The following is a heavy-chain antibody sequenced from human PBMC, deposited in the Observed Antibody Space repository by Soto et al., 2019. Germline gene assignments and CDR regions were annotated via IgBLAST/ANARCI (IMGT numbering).Heavy chain of an antibody. CDR2: IKQDGSEK. CDR3: ARGGCSSGSCHTPVEYYCLDV. CDR1: GFTLNTYW. D-gene: IGHD2-15*01. J-gene: IGHJ6*02. V-gene: IGHV3-7*05. Sequence: EVQLVESGGGLVQPGGSLRLSCAASGFTLNTYWMSWVRQAPGKGLGRAANIKQDGSEKYYGDSVRGRFTIARDNAKISLYLQMSSLRADDTAIYYCARGGCSSGSCHTPVEYYCLDVWGQGTTVTVSS.